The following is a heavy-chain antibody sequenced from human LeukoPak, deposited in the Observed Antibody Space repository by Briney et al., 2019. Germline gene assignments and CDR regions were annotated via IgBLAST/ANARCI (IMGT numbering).Heavy chain of an antibody. CDR1: GFTFSSYG. D-gene: IGHD3-9*01. Sequence: GGSLRLSCAASGFTFSSYGMHWVCQAPGKGLEWVAFIRYDGSNKYYADSVKGRFTISRDNSKNTLYLQMNSLRAEDTAVYYCAKEREMGRYFDWFYAFDIWGQGTMVTVSS. CDR3: AKEREMGRYFDWFYAFDI. CDR2: IRYDGSNK. V-gene: IGHV3-30*02. J-gene: IGHJ3*02.